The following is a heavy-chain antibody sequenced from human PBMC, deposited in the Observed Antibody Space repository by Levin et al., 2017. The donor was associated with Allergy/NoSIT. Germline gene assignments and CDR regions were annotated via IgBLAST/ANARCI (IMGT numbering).Heavy chain of an antibody. CDR2: INPNSGGT. CDR3: ASPYSSGWSDDAFDI. D-gene: IGHD6-19*01. V-gene: IGHV1-2*02. Sequence: GESLKISCKASGYTFTGYYMHWVRQAPGQGLEWMGWINPNSGGTNYAQKFQGRVTMTRDTSISTAYMELSRLRSDDTAVYYCASPYSSGWSDDAFDIWGQGTMVTVSS. J-gene: IGHJ3*02. CDR1: GYTFTGYY.